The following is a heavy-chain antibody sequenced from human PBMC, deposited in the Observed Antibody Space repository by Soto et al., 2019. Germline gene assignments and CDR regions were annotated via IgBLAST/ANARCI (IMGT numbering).Heavy chain of an antibody. CDR2: INPNGGST. J-gene: IGHJ6*02. D-gene: IGHD4-17*01. CDR3: ARDKLSTVVTPYYYYGMDV. CDR1: GYTFTSYY. V-gene: IGHV1-46*03. Sequence: QVQLVQSGAEVKKPGASVKVSCKASGYTFTSYYMHWVRQAPGQGLEWMGIINPNGGSTSYAQKFQGRDTMTRDKSTSTVYMELSSLRSEDTAVYYCARDKLSTVVTPYYYYGMDVWGQGTTVTVSS.